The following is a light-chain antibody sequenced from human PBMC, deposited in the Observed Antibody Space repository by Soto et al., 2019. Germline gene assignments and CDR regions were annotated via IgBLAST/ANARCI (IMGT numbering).Light chain of an antibody. V-gene: IGKV3-15*01. CDR3: QQYNNWPPWT. CDR1: QIVSSN. J-gene: IGKJ1*01. Sequence: EIVMTQSPATLSVSPGERATLSCRASQIVSSNLAWYQQKPGQALRLLIYGASTRATGIPARFSGSGSGTEFTLTISSLQSEDFAVYYCQQYNNWPPWTFGQGTKVDIK. CDR2: GAS.